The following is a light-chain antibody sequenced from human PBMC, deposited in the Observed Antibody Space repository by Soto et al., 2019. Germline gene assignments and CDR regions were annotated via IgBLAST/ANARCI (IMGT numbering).Light chain of an antibody. Sequence: DIQMTQSPSYLSASVGDRVTITCRASQSISSYLNWYQQKPGKAPNLLIYAASSLQSGVPSRFSGSGSGTDFTLTISSLQPGDFATYYCQQSYSTPGTFGQGTKVEIK. CDR1: QSISSY. CDR2: AAS. CDR3: QQSYSTPGT. J-gene: IGKJ1*01. V-gene: IGKV1-39*01.